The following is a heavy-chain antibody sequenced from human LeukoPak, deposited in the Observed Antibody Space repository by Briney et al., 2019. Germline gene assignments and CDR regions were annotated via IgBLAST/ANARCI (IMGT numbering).Heavy chain of an antibody. CDR3: ARLLGYSYGSGAFDI. V-gene: IGHV1-18*01. CDR2: ISAYNGNT. CDR1: GGTFSSYA. Sequence: ASVKVSCKASGGTFSSYAISWVRQAPGQGLEWMGWISAYNGNTNYAQKLQGRVTMTTDTSTSTAYMELRSLRSDDTAVYYCARLLGYSYGSGAFDIWGQGTMVTVSS. J-gene: IGHJ3*02. D-gene: IGHD5-18*01.